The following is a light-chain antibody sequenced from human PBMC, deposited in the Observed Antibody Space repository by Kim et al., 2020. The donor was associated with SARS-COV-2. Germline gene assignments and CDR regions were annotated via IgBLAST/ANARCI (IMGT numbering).Light chain of an antibody. CDR1: QSFGNW. V-gene: IGKV1-5*03. CDR3: QQDNSFPYT. Sequence: DIQMTQSPSTLSASIGDTVTINCRASQSFGNWLAWFQQKPGRAPRVLIYKASNLETGVPSRFSGSGSETDFTLTNRNLQPEDIATYYCQQDNSFPYTFGQGTKLEI. CDR2: KAS. J-gene: IGKJ2*01.